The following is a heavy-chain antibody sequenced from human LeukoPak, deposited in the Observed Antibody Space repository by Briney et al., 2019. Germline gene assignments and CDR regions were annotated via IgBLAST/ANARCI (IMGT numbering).Heavy chain of an antibody. V-gene: IGHV3-66*01. CDR1: GFTVSDYS. D-gene: IGHD3-22*01. CDR3: ARDSSDYDGQGQGAFDI. CDR2: IYSGGTT. J-gene: IGHJ3*02. Sequence: TGGSLRLSCAASGFTVSDYSMSWVRQAPGKGLEWVSAIYSGGTTYYADSVKARFTISRDNSTNTLYLQMNSLRAEDTAVYFCARDSSDYDGQGQGAFDIWGQGTMVTVSS.